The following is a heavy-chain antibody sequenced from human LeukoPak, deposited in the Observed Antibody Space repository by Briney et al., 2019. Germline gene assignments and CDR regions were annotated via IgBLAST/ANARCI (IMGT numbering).Heavy chain of an antibody. CDR1: GGTFSSYT. V-gene: IGHV1-69*02. Sequence: GASVKVSCKASGGTFSSYTISWVRQAPGKGLEWMGRLIPILGIANYAQKFQGRVTITADKSTSTAYMELSSLRSEDTAVYYCARGPSGGLPYFFDFWGQGTLVTVSS. D-gene: IGHD2/OR15-2a*01. CDR3: ARGPSGGLPYFFDF. J-gene: IGHJ4*02. CDR2: LIPILGIA.